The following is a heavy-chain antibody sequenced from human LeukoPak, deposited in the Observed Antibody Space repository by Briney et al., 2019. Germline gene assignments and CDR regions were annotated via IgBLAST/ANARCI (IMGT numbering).Heavy chain of an antibody. D-gene: IGHD4-11*01. Sequence: GGSLRLSCAASGFTFSSYAMSWVRQAPGKGLEWVSAISGSGGSTYYADSVKGRFTISRDNSKNTLYLQMDSLRAEDTAVYYCAKGTPMTTVTTSWDDAFDIWGQGTMVTVSS. CDR2: ISGSGGST. CDR3: AKGTPMTTVTTSWDDAFDI. CDR1: GFTFSSYA. J-gene: IGHJ3*02. V-gene: IGHV3-23*01.